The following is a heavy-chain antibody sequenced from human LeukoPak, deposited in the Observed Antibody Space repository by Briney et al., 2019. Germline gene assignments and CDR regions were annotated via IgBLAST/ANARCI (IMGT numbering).Heavy chain of an antibody. CDR2: ISSSSSYI. Sequence: GSLRLSCAASGFTFSSYSMNWVRQAPGKGLEWVSSISSSSSYIYYADSVKGRFTISRDNAKNSLYLQMNSLRAEDTAVYYCARGVSRIQLWLGVDYWGQGTLVTVSS. J-gene: IGHJ4*02. V-gene: IGHV3-21*01. D-gene: IGHD5-18*01. CDR1: GFTFSSYS. CDR3: ARGVSRIQLWLGVDY.